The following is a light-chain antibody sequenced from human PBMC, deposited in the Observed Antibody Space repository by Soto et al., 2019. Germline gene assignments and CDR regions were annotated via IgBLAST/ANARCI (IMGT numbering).Light chain of an antibody. V-gene: IGLV1-40*01. CDR3: QSYDSSLHVV. CDR1: SSNIGAGYD. Sequence: QSVLTQPPSVSGAPGQRVTISCTGSSSNIGAGYDVHWYQQHPGTAPKLLIYGNSNRPSGVPDRFSGSKSGTSASLAITGLQAEDEADYYCQSYDSSLHVVFGGGTKVTVL. CDR2: GNS. J-gene: IGLJ2*01.